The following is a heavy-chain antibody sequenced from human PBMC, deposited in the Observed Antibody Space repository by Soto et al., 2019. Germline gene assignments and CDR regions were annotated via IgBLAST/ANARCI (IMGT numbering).Heavy chain of an antibody. CDR3: ARDRAAVAGTFDY. V-gene: IGHV4-38-2*02. J-gene: IGHJ4*02. Sequence: LSLTCAVSGFFITNGYYWGWIRQPPGKGLEWIGSIYHTGRTYYNPSLKSRVTISVDTSKNHFSLRLNSVTAADTATYYCARDRAAVAGTFDYWGQGIPVTVPQ. CDR1: GFFITNGYY. CDR2: IYHTGRT. D-gene: IGHD6-19*01.